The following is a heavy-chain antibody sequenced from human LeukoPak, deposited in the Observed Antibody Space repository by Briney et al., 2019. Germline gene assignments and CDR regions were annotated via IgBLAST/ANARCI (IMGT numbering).Heavy chain of an antibody. CDR3: ARDAPPYSSGWYLDY. J-gene: IGHJ4*02. CDR2: IYYSGST. CDR1: GGSISSYY. V-gene: IGHV4-59*01. D-gene: IGHD6-19*01. Sequence: PSETLSLTCTVSGGSISSYYWSWIRQPPGKGLEGIGYIYYSGSTNYKPSLKSRVTISVDTSKNQFSLKLSSVTAADTAVYYCARDAPPYSSGWYLDYWGLGTLVTVSS.